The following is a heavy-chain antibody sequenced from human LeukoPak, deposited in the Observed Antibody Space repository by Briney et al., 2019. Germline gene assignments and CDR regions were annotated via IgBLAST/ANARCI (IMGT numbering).Heavy chain of an antibody. Sequence: SVKVSCKASGGTFSSYAISWVRQAPGQGLEWMGRIIPILGIANYAQKFQGRVTVTADKSTSTAYMELSSLRSEDTAVYYCARDGMRGSFDYWGQGTLVTVSS. CDR3: ARDGMRGSFDY. V-gene: IGHV1-69*04. D-gene: IGHD2-8*01. J-gene: IGHJ4*02. CDR1: GGTFSSYA. CDR2: IIPILGIA.